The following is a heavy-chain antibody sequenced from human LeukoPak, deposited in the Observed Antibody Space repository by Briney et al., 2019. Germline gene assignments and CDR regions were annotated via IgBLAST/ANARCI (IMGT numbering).Heavy chain of an antibody. J-gene: IGHJ4*02. D-gene: IGHD6-13*01. CDR1: GFTFSSYA. CDR2: ISGGGGST. V-gene: IGHV3-23*01. CDR3: ARDGIAAAGIYY. Sequence: QPGGSLRLSCAASGFTFSSYAMGWVRQAPGKGLEWASVISGGGGSTFYADSVKGRFTISRDNAKNSLYLQMNSLRAEDTAVYYCARDGIAAAGIYYWGQGTLVTVSS.